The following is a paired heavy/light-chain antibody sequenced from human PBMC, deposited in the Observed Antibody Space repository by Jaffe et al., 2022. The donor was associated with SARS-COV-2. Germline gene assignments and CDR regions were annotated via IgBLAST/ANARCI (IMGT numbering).Light chain of an antibody. J-gene: IGLJ3*02. V-gene: IGLV1-40*01. CDR2: GNI. CDR3: QSYDNTLSGSWV. CDR1: SSNIGADFD. Sequence: QSVLTQPPSVSGAPGQRVTISCTGSSSNIGADFDVHWYQQLPGKAPKLLIYGNINRPSGVPDRFSGSKSGTSASLVITGLQADDEADYYCQSYDNTLSGSWVFGGGTKLTVL.
Heavy chain of an antibody. CDR1: GYTFTSQY. CDR2: INPDSGGR. Sequence: QVQLVQSGAEVKKPGASVKVSCKASGYTFTSQYIFWMRQAPGQGLEWVGWINPDSGGRNYAQKLQGRVTMTRDTSINTVYMELTSLKSDDTAIYYCARFAKHYDRKNWFDPWGQGTLVTVSS. J-gene: IGHJ5*02. D-gene: IGHD3-16*01. V-gene: IGHV1-2*02. CDR3: ARFAKHYDRKNWFDP.